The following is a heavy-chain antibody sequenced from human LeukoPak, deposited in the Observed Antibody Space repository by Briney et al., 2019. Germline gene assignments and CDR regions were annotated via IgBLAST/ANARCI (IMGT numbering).Heavy chain of an antibody. CDR3: ASSYCDILTGYYRPRLFDY. V-gene: IGHV3-21*01. D-gene: IGHD3-9*01. J-gene: IGHJ4*02. Sequence: GGSLRLSCAASGFTFSSYSMNWVRQAPGKGLEWVSSISSSSSYIYYADSVKGRFTISRDNAKNSLYLQMNSLRSEDRAVYYCASSYCDILTGYYRPRLFDYWGQGTLVTVSS. CDR2: ISSSSSYI. CDR1: GFTFSSYS.